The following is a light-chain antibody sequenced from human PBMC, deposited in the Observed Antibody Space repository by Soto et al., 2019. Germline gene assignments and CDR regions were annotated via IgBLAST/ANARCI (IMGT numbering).Light chain of an antibody. CDR1: ESVSTNY. Sequence: EIVLTQSPGTLSLSPGERATLSCRASESVSTNYLAWYQQKPGQAPRLLISGASSRATGIPDRFSGSGSGADFTRTIHRLEPEDFAVYYCQQYGSVPLTFGGGTKVEIQ. CDR2: GAS. V-gene: IGKV3-20*01. CDR3: QQYGSVPLT. J-gene: IGKJ4*01.